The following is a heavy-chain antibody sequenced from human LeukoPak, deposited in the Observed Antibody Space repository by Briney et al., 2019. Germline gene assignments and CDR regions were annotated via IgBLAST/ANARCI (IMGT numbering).Heavy chain of an antibody. Sequence: SETLSLTCAVYGGSFSGYYWSWIRQPPGKGLEWIGEINHSGSTNCNPSLKSRVTISVDTSKNQFSLKLSSVTAADTAVYYCARGLRRYYYDSSGTGAFDIWGQGTMVTVSS. CDR1: GGSFSGYY. J-gene: IGHJ3*02. CDR3: ARGLRRYYYDSSGTGAFDI. CDR2: INHSGST. D-gene: IGHD3-22*01. V-gene: IGHV4-34*01.